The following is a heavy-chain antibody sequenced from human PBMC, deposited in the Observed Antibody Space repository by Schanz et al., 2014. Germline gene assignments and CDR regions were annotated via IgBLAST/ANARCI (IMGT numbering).Heavy chain of an antibody. V-gene: IGHV3-23*01. CDR2: INGNGGIT. Sequence: EVQLLESGGALVQPGGSLRLSCSASGFTFSTYAMSWVRQAPGKGLEWVSAINGNGGITYYADPVKGRFTISRDNSKNTLYLQMNSLTTEDTAVYYCAKDQTDSVCYNDCSFDYWGQGTLVTVSS. J-gene: IGHJ4*02. D-gene: IGHD2-21*01. CDR1: GFTFSTYA. CDR3: AKDQTDSVCYNDCSFDY.